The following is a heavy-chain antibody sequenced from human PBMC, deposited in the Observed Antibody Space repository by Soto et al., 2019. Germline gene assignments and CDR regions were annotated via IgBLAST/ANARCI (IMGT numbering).Heavy chain of an antibody. V-gene: IGHV4-59*08. Sequence: SETLSLTCTVSGGSISSYYWSWIRQPPGKGLEWIGYIYYSGSTNYNPSLKSRVTISVDTSKNQFSLKLSSVTAADTAVYYCARLGFDDILTGPAHFDYWGQGTLVTVSS. CDR3: ARLGFDDILTGPAHFDY. D-gene: IGHD3-9*01. CDR2: IYYSGST. CDR1: GGSISSYY. J-gene: IGHJ4*02.